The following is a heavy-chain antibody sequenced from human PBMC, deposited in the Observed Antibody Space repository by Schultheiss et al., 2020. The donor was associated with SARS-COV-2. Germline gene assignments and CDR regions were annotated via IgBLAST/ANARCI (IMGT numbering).Heavy chain of an antibody. CDR1: GGSISSSSYY. CDR2: IYYSGST. J-gene: IGHJ5*02. V-gene: IGHV4-39*07. D-gene: IGHD4-23*01. Sequence: SETLSLTCTVSGGSISSSSYYWGWIRQPPGKWLEWIGSIYYSGSTNYNPSLKSRVTISVDKSKNQFSLKLSSVTAADTAVYYCARSPGIGGWFDPWGQGTLVTVSS. CDR3: ARSPGIGGWFDP.